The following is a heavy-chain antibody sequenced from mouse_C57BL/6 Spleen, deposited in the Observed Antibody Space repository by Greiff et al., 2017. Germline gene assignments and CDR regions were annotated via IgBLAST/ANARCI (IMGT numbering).Heavy chain of an antibody. V-gene: IGHV1-4*01. CDR1: GYTFTSYT. CDR3: ARSESHAMDY. CDR2: INPSSGYT. Sequence: QVQLQQSGAELARPGASVKMSCKASGYTFTSYTMHWVKQRPGQGLEWIGYINPSSGYTKYNQKFKDKATLTADKSSRTAYMQLSSLTSVDSAVYYCARSESHAMDYWGQGTSVTVSS. J-gene: IGHJ4*01.